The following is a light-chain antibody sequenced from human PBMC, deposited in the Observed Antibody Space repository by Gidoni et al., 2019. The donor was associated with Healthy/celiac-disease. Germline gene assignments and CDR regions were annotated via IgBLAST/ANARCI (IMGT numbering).Light chain of an antibody. Sequence: EIVLTQSPATLSLSPGERATLSCRASQSVSSYLAWYQQNPGQDPRLLIYDASNRATGIPARFSGSGSGTDFTLTISSLEPEDFAVYYCQQRSNWPRTFGQGTKVEIK. CDR2: DAS. V-gene: IGKV3-11*01. CDR1: QSVSSY. J-gene: IGKJ1*01. CDR3: QQRSNWPRT.